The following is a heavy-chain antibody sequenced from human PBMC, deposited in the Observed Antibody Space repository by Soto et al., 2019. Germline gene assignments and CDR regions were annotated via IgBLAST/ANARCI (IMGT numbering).Heavy chain of an antibody. Sequence: EVEMVESGGGLVQPGGSLRLSCAASGFTFSDYEMNWVRQAPGKGLEWVSKISSDGNTKSYADSVEGRFTISRDNAKNSLFLQMNSLGAEDTAVYYCARDQLLFRGIFPYSFGMDVWGQGTTVTVSS. CDR1: GFTFSDYE. CDR2: ISSDGNTK. J-gene: IGHJ6*02. D-gene: IGHD3-10*01. V-gene: IGHV3-48*03. CDR3: ARDQLLFRGIFPYSFGMDV.